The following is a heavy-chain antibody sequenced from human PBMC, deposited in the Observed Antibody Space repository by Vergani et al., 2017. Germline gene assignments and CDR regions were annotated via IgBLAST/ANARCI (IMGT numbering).Heavy chain of an antibody. V-gene: IGHV1-18*01. CDR1: SHTFQTYG. CDR2: IRPYTGHT. Sequence: QVQLVQSGAELKKPGASVSVSCKGSSHTFQTYGISWVRQAPGKGLEWMAWIRPYTGHTIYAQKFQDRATMTADTSTNKAYMGLRSRNYDDTAVYFCASVAPSNSDVSPTAFDVWGKGTMVTVSS. D-gene: IGHD3-16*01. J-gene: IGHJ3*01. CDR3: ASVAPSNSDVSPTAFDV.